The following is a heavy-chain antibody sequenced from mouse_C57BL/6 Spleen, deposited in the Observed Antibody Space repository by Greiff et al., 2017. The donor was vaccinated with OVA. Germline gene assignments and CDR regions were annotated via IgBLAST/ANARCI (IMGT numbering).Heavy chain of an antibody. CDR3: ARPPIYDGYYGYFDV. J-gene: IGHJ1*03. Sequence: QVQLQQSGAELVKPGASVKISCKASGYAFSSYWMNWVKQRPGKGLEWIGQIYPGDGDTNYNGKFKGKATLTADKSSSTAYMQLSSLTSEDSAVYFCARPPIYDGYYGYFDVWGTGTTVTVSS. D-gene: IGHD2-3*01. CDR2: IYPGDGDT. V-gene: IGHV1-80*01. CDR1: GYAFSSYW.